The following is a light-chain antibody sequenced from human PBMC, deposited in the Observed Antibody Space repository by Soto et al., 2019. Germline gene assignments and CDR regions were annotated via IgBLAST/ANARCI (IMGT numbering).Light chain of an antibody. Sequence: EIVLTQSPGTLSLSPGERATLSCRASQSVSSSYLAWYQQKPGQAPRLLIYDASSRATGIPARFSGSGSGTVFTLTISSLEPEDFAVYYCQQRSNWPWTFGQGTKVDIK. CDR3: QQRSNWPWT. CDR1: QSVSSSY. CDR2: DAS. V-gene: IGKV3D-20*02. J-gene: IGKJ1*01.